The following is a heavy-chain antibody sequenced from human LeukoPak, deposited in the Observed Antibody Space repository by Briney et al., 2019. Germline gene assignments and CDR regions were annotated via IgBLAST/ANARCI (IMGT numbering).Heavy chain of an antibody. D-gene: IGHD3-16*01. J-gene: IGHJ5*02. V-gene: IGHV4-34*01. CDR1: GVSFSGYY. CDR3: ARGSRVMLSGYNWFDP. CDR2: INHSGST. Sequence: TASETLSLTCAVYGVSFSGYYWSWIRQPPGKGLEWIGEINHSGSTNYNPSLKSRVTISVDTSKNQFSLKLSSVTAADTAVYYCARGSRVMLSGYNWFDPWGQGTLVTVSS.